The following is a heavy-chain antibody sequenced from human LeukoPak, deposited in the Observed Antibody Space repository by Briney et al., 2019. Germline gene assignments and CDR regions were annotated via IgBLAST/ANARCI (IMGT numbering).Heavy chain of an antibody. CDR3: ARHVDCSSTSCYGLDAFDI. V-gene: IGHV4-30-4*08. J-gene: IGHJ3*02. Sequence: SQTLSLTCTVSGGSISSGDYYWSWIRQPPGKGLEWIGYIYYSGSTYYNPSLKSRVTISVDTSKNQFSLKLSSVTAADTAVYYCARHVDCSSTSCYGLDAFDIWGQGTMVTVSS. D-gene: IGHD2-2*01. CDR2: IYYSGST. CDR1: GGSISSGDYY.